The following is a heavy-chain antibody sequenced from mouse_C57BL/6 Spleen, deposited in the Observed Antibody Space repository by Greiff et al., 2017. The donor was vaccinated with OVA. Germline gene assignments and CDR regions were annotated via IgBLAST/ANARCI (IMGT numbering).Heavy chain of an antibody. D-gene: IGHD2-3*01. CDR1: GYSFTGYY. V-gene: IGHV1-42*01. Sequence: EVQLQQSGPELVKPGASVKISCKASGYSFTGYYMNWVKQSPEKSLEWIGEINPSTGGTTYNQKFKAKATLTVDKSSSTAYMQLKSLTSEDSAVYYCARADGYYDYWGQGTTLTVSS. CDR2: INPSTGGT. J-gene: IGHJ2*01. CDR3: ARADGYYDY.